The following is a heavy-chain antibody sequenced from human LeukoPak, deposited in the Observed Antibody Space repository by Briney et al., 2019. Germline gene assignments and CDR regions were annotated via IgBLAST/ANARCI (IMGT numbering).Heavy chain of an antibody. CDR2: ISYDGSNK. D-gene: IGHD4-17*01. Sequence: GGSLRLSCAASGFTFSSYAMHWVRQAPGKGLEWVAVISYDGSNKYYADSVKGRFTISRDNSKNTLYLQMNSLRAEDTAVYYCARDLTVTTETYDEWGQGTLVTVSS. V-gene: IGHV3-30-3*01. CDR3: ARDLTVTTETYDE. J-gene: IGHJ4*02. CDR1: GFTFSSYA.